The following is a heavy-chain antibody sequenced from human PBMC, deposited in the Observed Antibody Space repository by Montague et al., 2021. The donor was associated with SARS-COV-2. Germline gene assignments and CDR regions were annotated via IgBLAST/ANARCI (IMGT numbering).Heavy chain of an antibody. V-gene: IGHV4-39*01. CDR3: ARQGDQLLLEYGFDP. D-gene: IGHD2-2*01. CDR1: GGSISSSSYY. CDR2: IYYSGST. Sequence: SETLSLTCTVSGGSISSSSYYWGWIRPPPGKGLEWIGCIYYSGSTYYNPSLQSRVTISVDTSKNPFSLKLSSVTAADTAVYYCARQGDQLLLEYGFDPWGQGTLVTVSS. J-gene: IGHJ5*02.